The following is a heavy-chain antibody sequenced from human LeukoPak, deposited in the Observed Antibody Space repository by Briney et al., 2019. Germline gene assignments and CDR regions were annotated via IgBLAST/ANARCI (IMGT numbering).Heavy chain of an antibody. D-gene: IGHD2-2*01. Sequence: PSETLSLTCTVSGGSLSSSSYYWGWIRQPPGKGLEWIGSIYYSGSTYYNPSLKSRVTISVDTSKNQFSLKLSSVTAADTAAYYCARLDPLRCCSSTSCYGRGDLDYWGQGTLVTVSS. CDR2: IYYSGST. CDR3: ARLDPLRCCSSTSCYGRGDLDY. J-gene: IGHJ4*02. CDR1: GGSLSSSSYY. V-gene: IGHV4-39*01.